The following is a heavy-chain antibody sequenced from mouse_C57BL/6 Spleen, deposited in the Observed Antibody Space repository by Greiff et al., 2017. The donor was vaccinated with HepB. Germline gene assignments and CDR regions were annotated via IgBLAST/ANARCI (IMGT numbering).Heavy chain of an antibody. J-gene: IGHJ3*01. CDR2: ISSGSSTI. CDR3: ARRGMVTGFAY. CDR1: GFTFSDYG. Sequence: EVQRVEPGGGLVKPGGSLKLSCAASGFTFSDYGMHWVRQAPEKGLEWVAYISSGSSTIYYADTAKGRFPISRDNAKNTRLLQRTMLRSEDTAMYYCARRGMVTGFAYWGQGTLVTVSA. V-gene: IGHV5-17*01. D-gene: IGHD2-2*01.